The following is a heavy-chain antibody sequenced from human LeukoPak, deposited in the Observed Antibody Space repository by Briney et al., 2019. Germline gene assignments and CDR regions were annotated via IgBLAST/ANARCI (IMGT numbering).Heavy chain of an antibody. Sequence: PSETLSLTCTVSGGSISSYYWSWLRQPPGKGLEWIGYIYTSGSTNYNPSLKSRVTISVDTSKNQFSLKLSSVTAADTAVYYCARGPYYYDYYFDYWGQGTLVTVSS. CDR3: ARGPYYYDYYFDY. CDR2: IYTSGST. J-gene: IGHJ4*02. V-gene: IGHV4-4*09. D-gene: IGHD3-22*01. CDR1: GGSISSYY.